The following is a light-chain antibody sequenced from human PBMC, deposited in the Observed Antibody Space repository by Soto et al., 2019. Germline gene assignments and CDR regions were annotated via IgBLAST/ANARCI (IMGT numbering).Light chain of an antibody. J-gene: IGKJ2*01. Sequence: EIVLTQSPATLSLSPGERATLSCSASQSINTYLAWYQQKLGQAPRLLIYDASNRATGIPARFSGSGSGTDVTLTISSLEPEDFAVYYGEQRSSWPPYTFGQGTKLEI. CDR3: EQRSSWPPYT. CDR2: DAS. V-gene: IGKV3-11*01. CDR1: QSINTY.